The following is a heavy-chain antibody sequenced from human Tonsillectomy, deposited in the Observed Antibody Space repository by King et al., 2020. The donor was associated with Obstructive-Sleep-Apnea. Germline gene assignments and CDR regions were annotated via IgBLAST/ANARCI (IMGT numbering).Heavy chain of an antibody. V-gene: IGHV4-59*01. D-gene: IGHD2-2*01. CDR3: ARDGCSSTSCYGSWFDP. Sequence: VQLQESGPGLVKPSETLSLTCTVSGGSISSYYWSWIRQPPGKGLEWIGYIYYSGSTNCNPSLKSRVTISVDTSKNQFSLKLSSVTAADTAVYYCARDGCSSTSCYGSWFDPWGQGTLVTVSS. CDR1: GGSISSYY. CDR2: IYYSGST. J-gene: IGHJ5*02.